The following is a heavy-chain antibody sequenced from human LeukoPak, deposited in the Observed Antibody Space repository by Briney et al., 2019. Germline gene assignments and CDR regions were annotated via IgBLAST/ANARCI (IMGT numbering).Heavy chain of an antibody. CDR1: GESFSKYY. CDR2: INHSGNT. CDR3: ARADYDSSGYGLGY. J-gene: IGHJ4*02. Sequence: SETLSLTCAVYGESFSKYYWSWIRQPPGKGLEWIGEINHSGNTNYNPSLKSRVTISVDTSKNQFSLKLSSVTAADTAVYYCARADYDSSGYGLGYWGQGTLVTVSS. V-gene: IGHV4-34*01. D-gene: IGHD3-22*01.